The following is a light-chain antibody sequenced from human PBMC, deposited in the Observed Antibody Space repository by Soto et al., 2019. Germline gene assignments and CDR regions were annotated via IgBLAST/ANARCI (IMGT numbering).Light chain of an antibody. CDR2: GNS. CDR1: SSNIGAGYD. J-gene: IGLJ1*01. Sequence: QSVLTQPASVSGAPGQRVTISCTGSSSNIGAGYDVHWYQQFPGTAPKLLIYGNSNRPSGVRDRFSGSKSGTSASLAISGLQAEDEADYYCQSYDSSLSGYVFGSGTKV. V-gene: IGLV1-40*01. CDR3: QSYDSSLSGYV.